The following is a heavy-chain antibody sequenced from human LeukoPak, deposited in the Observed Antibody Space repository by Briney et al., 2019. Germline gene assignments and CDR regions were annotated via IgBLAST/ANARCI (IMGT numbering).Heavy chain of an antibody. CDR2: INHSGST. D-gene: IGHD3-22*01. V-gene: IGHV4-34*01. J-gene: IGHJ4*02. CDR3: ASSFYYDSSANPPYFDY. Sequence: SETLSLTCAVYGGSFSGYYWSWIRQPPGKGLEWIGEINHSGSTNYNPSLKSRVTISVDTSKNQFSLKLSSVTAADTAVYYCASSFYYDSSANPPYFDYWGQGTLVTVSS. CDR1: GGSFSGYY.